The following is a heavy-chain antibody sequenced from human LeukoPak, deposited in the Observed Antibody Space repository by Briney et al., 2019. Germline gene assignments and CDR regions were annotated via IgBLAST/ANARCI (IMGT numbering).Heavy chain of an antibody. CDR3: ARDRAGSSLYPFDD. J-gene: IGHJ3*01. CDR1: GFAFSRYG. D-gene: IGHD6-13*01. CDR2: IWYDGNNE. V-gene: IGHV3-33*01. Sequence: GGSLRLSCAASGFAFSRYGMHWVRQAPGKGLEWVAVIWYDGNNEHYTDSVKGRFTISRDNSKNTLYLQMDSLTADDTAVYYCARDRAGSSLYPFDDWGQGTVVAVS.